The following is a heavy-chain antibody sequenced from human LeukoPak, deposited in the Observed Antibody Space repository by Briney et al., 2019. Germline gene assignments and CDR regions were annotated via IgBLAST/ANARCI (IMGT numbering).Heavy chain of an antibody. Sequence: GGSLRLSCAASGFTFSKYGMHWVRQAPGKGLEWVAVIWHDGGYKYYADSVKGRFTISRDNSKSMLYLQLNSLRAEDTAVYYCARDRTGIAAAGFGDWGQGTLVTVSS. V-gene: IGHV3-33*01. CDR1: GFTFSKYG. CDR2: IWHDGGYK. CDR3: ARDRTGIAAAGFGD. D-gene: IGHD6-13*01. J-gene: IGHJ4*02.